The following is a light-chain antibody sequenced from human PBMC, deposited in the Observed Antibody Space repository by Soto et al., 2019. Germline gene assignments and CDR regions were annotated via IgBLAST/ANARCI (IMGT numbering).Light chain of an antibody. CDR1: ESVSTN. V-gene: IGKV3-15*01. Sequence: EKEMRQYQPTLSRALGERVTXSCRASESVSTNLAWYQQKAGQVRRLLIYGASTRATGVAARSSGSGTGADFTLTINSLQSEDFAVYYCHMYNKSGGTFGGGTKADIK. J-gene: IGKJ4*01. CDR2: GAS. CDR3: HMYNKSGGT.